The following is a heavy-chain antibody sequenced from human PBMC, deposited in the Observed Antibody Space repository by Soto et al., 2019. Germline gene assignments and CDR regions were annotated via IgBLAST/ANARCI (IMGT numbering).Heavy chain of an antibody. CDR1: GGSISSYY. CDR3: ARAGYNIDY. D-gene: IGHD5-12*01. V-gene: IGHV4-59*01. CDR2: IYYTGST. Sequence: SETQSLTCTVSGGSISSYYLSWIRQPPGKGLEWIGYIYYTGSTNYNPSLKSRVTISVDTSKNQFSLKLSSVTAADTAVYYCARAGYNIDYWGQGTLVTVSS. J-gene: IGHJ4*02.